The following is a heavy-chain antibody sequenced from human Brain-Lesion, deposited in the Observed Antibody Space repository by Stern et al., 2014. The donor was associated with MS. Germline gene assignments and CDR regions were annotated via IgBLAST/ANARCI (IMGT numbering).Heavy chain of an antibody. CDR1: GFSLSNAAMG. V-gene: IGHV2-26*01. CDR2: IFSTGET. J-gene: IGHJ4*02. Sequence: QVTLQESGPVLVNPTETLTLTCFVSGFSLSNAAMGVSWIRQPPGKALECLAHIFSTGETAYSTSLKSRLTISKDTSRSQVVLTMTNMDPVDTATYYCARMREYCSGGICFAGYYDSWGQGTLVTVSS. CDR3: ARMREYCSGGICFAGYYDS. D-gene: IGHD2-15*01.